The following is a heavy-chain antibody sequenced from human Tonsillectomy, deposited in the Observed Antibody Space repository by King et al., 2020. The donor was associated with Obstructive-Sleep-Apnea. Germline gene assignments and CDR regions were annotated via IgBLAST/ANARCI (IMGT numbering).Heavy chain of an antibody. CDR3: ARLGSRGDY. J-gene: IGHJ4*02. CDR2: MNPNSGNT. CDR1: GYTFTNYD. V-gene: IGHV1-8*01. Sequence: QLVQSGAEVNKPGASVKVSCKASGYTFTNYDINWVRQAPGQGLEWMGWMNPNSGNTGYAQKFQGRVSMTRHTSISTAYLELSSLRSEDTAVYYCARLGSRGDYWGQGTLVTVSS. D-gene: IGHD7-27*01.